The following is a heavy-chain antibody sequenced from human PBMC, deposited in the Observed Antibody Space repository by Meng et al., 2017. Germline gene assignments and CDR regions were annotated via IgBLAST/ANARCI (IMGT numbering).Heavy chain of an antibody. CDR1: GFTFSSYW. J-gene: IGHJ6*02. CDR2: IKQDGSEK. V-gene: IGHV3-7*01. Sequence: GESLKISCAASGFTFSSYWMSWVRQAPGKGLEWVANIKQDGSEKYYVDSVKGRFTISRDNAKNSLYLQMNSLRAEDTALYYCARSEPYYYYGMDVWGQGTTVTVSS. CDR3: ARSEPYYYYGMDV.